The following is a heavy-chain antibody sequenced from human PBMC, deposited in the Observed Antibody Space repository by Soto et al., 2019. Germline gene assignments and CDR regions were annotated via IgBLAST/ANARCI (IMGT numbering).Heavy chain of an antibody. J-gene: IGHJ4*02. Sequence: PSETLSLTCTVSGGSVSSGNYYWSWIRQPPGKGLEWIGYIYYSGSTNYNPSLKSRVTISVDTSKNQFSLKLSSVTAADTAVYYCARVWGYYFDYWGQGTLVTV. D-gene: IGHD3-10*01. CDR3: ARVWGYYFDY. CDR1: GGSVSSGNYY. CDR2: IYYSGST. V-gene: IGHV4-61*01.